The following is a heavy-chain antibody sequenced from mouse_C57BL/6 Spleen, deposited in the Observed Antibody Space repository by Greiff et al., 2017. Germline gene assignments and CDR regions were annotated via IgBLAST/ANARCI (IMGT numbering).Heavy chain of an antibody. J-gene: IGHJ2*01. V-gene: IGHV1-69*01. D-gene: IGHD2-4*01. CDR1: GYTFTSYW. CDR2: IDPSDSYT. CDR3: ERSFDYVFDY. Sequence: VQLQQPGAELVMPGASVKLSCKASGYTFTSYWMHWVKQRPGQGLEWIGEIDPSDSYTNYNQKFKGKSTLTVDKSSSTAYMQLSSLTSEDSAVYYCERSFDYVFDYWGQGTTLTVSS.